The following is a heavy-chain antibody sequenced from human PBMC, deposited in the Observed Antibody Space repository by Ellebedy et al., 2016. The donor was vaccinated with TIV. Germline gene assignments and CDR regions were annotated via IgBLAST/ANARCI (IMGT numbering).Heavy chain of an antibody. D-gene: IGHD6-19*01. CDR1: GASISSYY. CDR2: IYYSGTT. CDR3: ARGAVAGTLHWFDP. Sequence: SETLSLTCTVSGASISSYYWSWIRQPPGKGLEWIGYIYYSGTTNYNPSLKSRVTISVDTSKDQFSLKLTSVTAADTAVYYCARGAVAGTLHWFDPWGQGTLVTVSS. J-gene: IGHJ5*02. V-gene: IGHV4-59*01.